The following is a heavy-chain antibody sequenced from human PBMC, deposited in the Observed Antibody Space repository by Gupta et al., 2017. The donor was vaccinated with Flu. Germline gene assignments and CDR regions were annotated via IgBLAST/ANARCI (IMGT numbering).Heavy chain of an antibody. J-gene: IGHJ6*02. CDR3: ARGSRIFGVIKHYSYYGMDV. CDR2: MNPNSGNT. D-gene: IGHD3-3*02. V-gene: IGHV1-8*01. Sequence: QATGQGLEWMGWMNPNSGNTGYAQKFQGRVTMTRDTSISTAYLELSNLRSEDTAVYFCARGSRIFGVIKHYSYYGMDVWGQGTTVTVSS.